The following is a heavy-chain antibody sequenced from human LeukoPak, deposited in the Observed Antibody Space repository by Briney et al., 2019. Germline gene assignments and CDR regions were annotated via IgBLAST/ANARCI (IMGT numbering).Heavy chain of an antibody. CDR2: IYYSGST. D-gene: IGHD3-9*01. Sequence: SETLSLTCTVSGRSISSSSYYWGWIRQPPGKGLEWIGSIYYSGSTYYNPSLKSRVTISVDTSKNQFSLKLNSVTAADTAIYYCARDGAVDILTGYGAFYIWGQGTMVIVS. V-gene: IGHV4-39*07. CDR1: GRSISSSSYY. CDR3: ARDGAVDILTGYGAFYI. J-gene: IGHJ3*02.